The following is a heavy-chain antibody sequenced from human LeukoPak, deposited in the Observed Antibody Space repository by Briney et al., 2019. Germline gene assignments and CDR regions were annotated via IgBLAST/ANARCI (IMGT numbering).Heavy chain of an antibody. CDR3: ARGRTMIVIALGY. D-gene: IGHD3-22*01. J-gene: IGHJ4*02. Sequence: AAVKVSCKASGYTFNSYGISWVRQAPGQGLEWMGWINPNSGGTNYAQKFQGRVTMTRDTSISTAYMELSRLRSDDTAVYYCARGRTMIVIALGYWGQGTLVTVSS. CDR2: INPNSGGT. CDR1: GYTFNSYG. V-gene: IGHV1-2*02.